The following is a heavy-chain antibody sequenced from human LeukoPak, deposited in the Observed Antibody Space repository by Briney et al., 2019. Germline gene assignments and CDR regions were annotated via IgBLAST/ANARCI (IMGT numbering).Heavy chain of an antibody. J-gene: IGHJ4*02. Sequence: GASVKVSCKASGYTFTGYYMHWVRQAPGQGLEWMGWINPNSGGTNYAQKFQGRVTMTRDTSISTAYMELSRLRSDDTAVYYCARDGPGYDFWSGYIGYWGQGTLVTVSS. V-gene: IGHV1-2*02. CDR2: INPNSGGT. CDR3: ARDGPGYDFWSGYIGY. D-gene: IGHD3-3*01. CDR1: GYTFTGYY.